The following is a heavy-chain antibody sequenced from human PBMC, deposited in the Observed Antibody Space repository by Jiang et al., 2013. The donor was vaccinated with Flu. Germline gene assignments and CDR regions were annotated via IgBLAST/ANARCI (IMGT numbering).Heavy chain of an antibody. V-gene: IGHV1-46*01. Sequence: QLVESGAEVRKPGASVKISCKASGYTFTDHHLHWLRQAPGQGPQWMGLVSPRDGSTNYVQEFQGRVSMTKDTSTSTVYLEIYGLQFDDTATYFCARDGGGSGHYYPFDYWGQGSLLTVSS. CDR2: VSPRDGST. J-gene: IGHJ4*02. CDR1: GYTFTDHH. D-gene: IGHD3-22*01. CDR3: ARDGGGSGHYYPFDY.